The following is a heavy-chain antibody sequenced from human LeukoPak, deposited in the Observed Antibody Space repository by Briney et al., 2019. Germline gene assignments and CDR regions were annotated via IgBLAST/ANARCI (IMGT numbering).Heavy chain of an antibody. J-gene: IGHJ4*02. CDR3: TRDGYYDILTGFDY. CDR2: IRSKANGGIA. V-gene: IGHV3-49*04. Sequence: HPGGSLRLSCTGSGFPFGDYAMSWVRQAPGKGLEWIGFIRSKANGGIAEYAASVKGRFTISRDDSKSIASLQMNSLKTEDTAVYYCTRDGYYDILTGFDYWGQGALVTVSS. D-gene: IGHD3-9*01. CDR1: GFPFGDYA.